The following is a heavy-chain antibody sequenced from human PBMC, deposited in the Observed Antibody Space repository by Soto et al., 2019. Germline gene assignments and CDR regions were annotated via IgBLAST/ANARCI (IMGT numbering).Heavy chain of an antibody. CDR1: GFTFSSYS. CDR2: ISSSSSYI. J-gene: IGHJ4*02. V-gene: IGHV3-21*01. CDR3: ARNVDTAMETKYYLDY. Sequence: GSLRLSCAASGFTFSSYSMNWVRQAPGKGLEWVSSISSSSSYIYYADSVKGRFTISRDNAKNSLYLQMNSLRAEDTAVYYCARNVDTAMETKYYLDYWGQGTLVTVSS. D-gene: IGHD5-18*01.